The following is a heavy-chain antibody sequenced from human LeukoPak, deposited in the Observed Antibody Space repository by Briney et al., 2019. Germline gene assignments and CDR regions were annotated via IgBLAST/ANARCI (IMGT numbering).Heavy chain of an antibody. CDR1: GGSFSGYY. D-gene: IGHD3-22*01. CDR2: INHSGST. J-gene: IGHJ4*02. Sequence: PSETLSLTCAVYGGSFSGYYWSWIRQPPGKGLEWIGEINHSGSTNYNPSLKSRVTISVDTSKNQFSLKLSSVTAADTAVYYCARDLRGDSSGYYYSYYFDYWGQGTLVTVSS. V-gene: IGHV4-34*01. CDR3: ARDLRGDSSGYYYSYYFDY.